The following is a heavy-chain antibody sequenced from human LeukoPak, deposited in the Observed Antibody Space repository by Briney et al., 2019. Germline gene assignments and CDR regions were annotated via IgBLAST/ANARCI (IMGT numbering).Heavy chain of an antibody. CDR2: IYYSGST. D-gene: IGHD6-6*01. Sequence: PSETLSLTCTVPGGSISSYYWSWIRQPPAKGLEWIGYIYYSGSTNYNPSLKSRVTISVDTSKNQFSLKLSSVTAADTAVYYCASLDRRFSSSPEVDYWGQGTLVTVSS. CDR1: GGSISSYY. CDR3: ASLDRRFSSSPEVDY. J-gene: IGHJ4*02. V-gene: IGHV4-59*01.